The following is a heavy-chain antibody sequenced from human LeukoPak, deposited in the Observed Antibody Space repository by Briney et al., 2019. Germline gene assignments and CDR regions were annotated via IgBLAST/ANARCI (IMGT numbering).Heavy chain of an antibody. CDR3: ARVQASIAAAGRMDV. CDR1: GFTFSSYS. J-gene: IGHJ6*02. D-gene: IGHD6-13*01. Sequence: GGSLRLSCAASGFTFSSYSMNWVRQAPGKGLEWVSSISSSSSYIYYADSVKGRFTISRDNAKNSLYLQMSSLRAEDTAVYYCARVQASIAAAGRMDVWGQGTTVTVSS. CDR2: ISSSSSYI. V-gene: IGHV3-21*01.